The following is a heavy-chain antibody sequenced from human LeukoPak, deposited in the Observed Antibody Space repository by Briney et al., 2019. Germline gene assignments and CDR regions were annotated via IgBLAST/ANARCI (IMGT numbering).Heavy chain of an antibody. V-gene: IGHV1-46*01. J-gene: IGHJ4*02. D-gene: IGHD6-13*01. CDR2: INPTGGST. Sequence: EWMGIINPTGGSTSYAQKFQGRVTMTRDTSTSTVYMELSSLRSEDTAVYYCARAGAAGPDYRGQGTLVTVSP. CDR3: ARAGAAGPDY.